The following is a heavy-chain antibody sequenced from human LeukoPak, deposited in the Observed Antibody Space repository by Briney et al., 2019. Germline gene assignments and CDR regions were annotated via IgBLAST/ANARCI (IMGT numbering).Heavy chain of an antibody. J-gene: IGHJ4*02. CDR1: GGSISSYY. Sequence: SETLSLTCTVSGGSISSYYWSWIRQPPGKGLEWIGYIYYSGSTNYNPSLKSRVTISVDTSKNQFSLKLSSVTAADTAVYYCARGGKVLWFGELIAFDYWGQGTLVTVSS. CDR2: IYYSGST. CDR3: ARGGKVLWFGELIAFDY. V-gene: IGHV4-59*01. D-gene: IGHD3-10*01.